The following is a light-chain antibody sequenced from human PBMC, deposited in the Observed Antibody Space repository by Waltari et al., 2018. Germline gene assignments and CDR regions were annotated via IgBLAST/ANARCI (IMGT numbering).Light chain of an antibody. V-gene: IGKV2-30*02. CDR3: MQGTHWPWT. Sequence: DVVMPQSPLSLPVTLGQPASISCRSSQSLVHSDGNTYFNWFQQRPGQFPRRIFYRVSNRDSGVPDRFSGSGSGTDFTLKISRVEAEDVGVYYCMQGTHWPWTFGQGTKVEIK. CDR2: RVS. CDR1: QSLVHSDGNTY. J-gene: IGKJ1*01.